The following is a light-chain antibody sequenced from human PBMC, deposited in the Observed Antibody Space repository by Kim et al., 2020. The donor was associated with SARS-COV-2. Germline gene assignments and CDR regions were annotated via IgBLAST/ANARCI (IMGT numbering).Light chain of an antibody. V-gene: IGKV1-5*01. J-gene: IGKJ1*01. CDR3: QHPGT. Sequence: STLYASVGDRGTITCRASRSLNNWLAWYQQKPGKAPKLLIYDASTVESGVPSRFSGSGFGTEFTLTISSLQPDEFATYDCQHPGTFGQGTKVDIK. CDR1: RSLNNW. CDR2: DAS.